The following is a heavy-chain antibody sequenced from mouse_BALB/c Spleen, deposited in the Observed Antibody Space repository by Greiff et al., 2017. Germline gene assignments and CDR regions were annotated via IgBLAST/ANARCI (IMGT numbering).Heavy chain of an antibody. Sequence: EVQRVESGGGLVKPGGSLKLSCAASGFTFSSYTMSWVRQTPEKRLEWVATISSGGSYTYYPDSVKGRFTISRDNAKNTLYLQMSSLKSEDTAMYYCTRVGNHPYYAMDYWGQGTSVTVSS. D-gene: IGHD2-1*01. CDR1: GFTFSSYT. CDR3: TRVGNHPYYAMDY. CDR2: ISSGGSYT. V-gene: IGHV5-6-4*01. J-gene: IGHJ4*01.